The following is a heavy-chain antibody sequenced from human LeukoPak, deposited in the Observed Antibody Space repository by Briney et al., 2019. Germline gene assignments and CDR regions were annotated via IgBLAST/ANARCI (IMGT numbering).Heavy chain of an antibody. CDR2: ISYLNT. J-gene: IGHJ4*02. CDR1: GFTFSNYG. V-gene: IGHV3-30*18. Sequence: PGKSLRLSCAASGFTFSNYGMHWVCQAPGKGLEWVAVISYLNTYCADPVKGRFTISRDNSKNTLYLQMNSLRAEDTAVYYCAKDRHTVTPIYYFDYWGQGTLVTVSS. CDR3: AKDRHTVTPIYYFDY. D-gene: IGHD4-17*01.